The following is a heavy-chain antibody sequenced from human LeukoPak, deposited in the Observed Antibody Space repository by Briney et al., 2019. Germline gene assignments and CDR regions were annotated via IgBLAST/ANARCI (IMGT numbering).Heavy chain of an antibody. V-gene: IGHV3-23*01. Sequence: GGSLRLSCAASGFTFTNYVMTWVRQAPGKGLEWVSAISGSGGSTYYADSVKGRFTVSRDNSKNTVYLQMSSLRAEDTAVYYCARGNWNKLEVFDYWGKGTLVTVSS. CDR1: GFTFTNYV. D-gene: IGHD1/OR15-1a*01. CDR3: ARGNWNKLEVFDY. J-gene: IGHJ4*02. CDR2: ISGSGGST.